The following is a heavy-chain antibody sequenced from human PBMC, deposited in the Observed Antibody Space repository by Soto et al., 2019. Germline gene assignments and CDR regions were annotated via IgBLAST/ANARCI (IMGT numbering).Heavy chain of an antibody. D-gene: IGHD6-19*01. J-gene: IGHJ4*02. Sequence: EVQLVESGGGLIQPGGSLRLSCAASGFTVSSNYMSWVRQAPGKGLEWVSIIYSGGNTYYADSVKGRFTISRDNSKNTLYLQMNSLRAEDTAVYYCARAFRDSSGWYNYFDYWGQGTLVTVSS. CDR2: IYSGGNT. CDR1: GFTVSSNY. CDR3: ARAFRDSSGWYNYFDY. V-gene: IGHV3-53*01.